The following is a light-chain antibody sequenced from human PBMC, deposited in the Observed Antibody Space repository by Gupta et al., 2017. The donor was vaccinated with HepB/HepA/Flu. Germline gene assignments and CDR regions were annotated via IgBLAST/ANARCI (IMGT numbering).Light chain of an antibody. V-gene: IGKV2-28*01. CDR1: QSLLHSNGYNY. J-gene: IGKJ3*01. CDR3: RQALQTPGA. CDR2: LGS. Sequence: DIVMTQSPLSLPVTPGEPASISCRSSQSLLHSNGYNYLDWYLRKPGQSPQVLIYLGSYRASGVPDRFSGSGSGTDFTLKISRVEAEDVGVYYCRQALQTPGAFGHGTKADIK.